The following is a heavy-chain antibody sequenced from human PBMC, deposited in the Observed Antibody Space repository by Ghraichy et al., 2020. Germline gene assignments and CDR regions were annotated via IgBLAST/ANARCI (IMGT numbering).Heavy chain of an antibody. V-gene: IGHV3-53*01. CDR1: GFNVNSTY. CDR2: IYTGGYT. D-gene: IGHD2/OR15-2a*01. J-gene: IGHJ6*02. CDR3: ARDESSPANSYHHGIVV. Sequence: GGSLRLSCAASGFNVNSTYMDLVRHAPGKGLEWVAVIYTGGYTFYSDSVRGRFTISRDSSKNTLYLQMNSLRVEDTAVYYCARDESSPANSYHHGIVVWGQETTVTVSS.